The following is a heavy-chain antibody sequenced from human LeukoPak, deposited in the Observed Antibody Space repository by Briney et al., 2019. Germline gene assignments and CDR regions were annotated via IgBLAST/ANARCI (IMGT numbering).Heavy chain of an antibody. J-gene: IGHJ4*02. CDR2: IYYSGST. CDR1: GGSISSSSYY. V-gene: IGHV4-39*01. CDR3: ARQETCSGGSCYSLPPFSFDY. Sequence: PSETLSLTCTVSGGSISSSSYYWGWIRQPPGKGLEWIGSIYYSGSTYYNPSLKSRVTISVDTSKNQFPLKLSSVTAADTAVYYCARQETCSGGSCYSLPPFSFDYWGQGTLVTVSS. D-gene: IGHD2-15*01.